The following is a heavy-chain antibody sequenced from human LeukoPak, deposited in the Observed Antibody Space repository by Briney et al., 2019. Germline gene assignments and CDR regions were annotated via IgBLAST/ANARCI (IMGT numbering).Heavy chain of an antibody. CDR3: AGAADSSGYYYDWYFDY. CDR1: VGSISSGVYY. CDR2: FYYSGST. D-gene: IGHD3-22*01. Sequence: PSETLSLTCTVSVGSISSGVYYGSGTRHHPGKALEWIGYFYYSGSTYYNPSLKSRVTISVDTSKNQFSLKLSSVTAADTAVYYCAGAADSSGYYYDWYFDYWGQGTLVTVSS. J-gene: IGHJ4*02. V-gene: IGHV4-31*03.